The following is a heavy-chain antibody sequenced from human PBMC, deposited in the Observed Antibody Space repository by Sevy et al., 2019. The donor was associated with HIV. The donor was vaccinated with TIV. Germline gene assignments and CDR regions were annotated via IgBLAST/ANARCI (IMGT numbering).Heavy chain of an antibody. CDR3: ARVGYCSSTSCQVSYYYYYGMDV. CDR2: IYYSGST. Sequence: SETLSLTCTVSGGSMSSYYWSWIRQPPGKGLEWIGYIYYSGSTNYNPALNSRVTISVDTSKNQFSLKLSSVTAADTAVYYCARVGYCSSTSCQVSYYYYYGMDVWGQGTTVTVSS. J-gene: IGHJ6*02. V-gene: IGHV4-59*01. D-gene: IGHD2-2*01. CDR1: GGSMSSYY.